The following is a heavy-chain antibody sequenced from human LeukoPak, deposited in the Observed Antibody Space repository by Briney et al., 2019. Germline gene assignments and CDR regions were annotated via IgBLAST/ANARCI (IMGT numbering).Heavy chain of an antibody. V-gene: IGHV4-59*08. J-gene: IGHJ5*02. Sequence: SETLSLTCTVSGGSISRYYWSWVRQPPGKGLEWIGYIYYSGSTNYNPSLKSRVTISVDTSKNQFSLKLSSVTAADTAVYYCARFSCGGDCYSFDPWGQGTLVTVSS. CDR3: ARFSCGGDCYSFDP. CDR1: GGSISRYY. CDR2: IYYSGST. D-gene: IGHD2-21*02.